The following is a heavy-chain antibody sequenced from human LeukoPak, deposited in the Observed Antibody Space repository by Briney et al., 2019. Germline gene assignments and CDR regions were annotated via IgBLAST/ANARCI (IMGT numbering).Heavy chain of an antibody. D-gene: IGHD2-21*02. CDR2: ISYSGGT. J-gene: IGHJ3*02. Sequence: SQTLSLTCTVSGVSITKDGYSWTWIRQPPGKGLEWIGDISYSGGTKYKPSLKRRLTISGDVSKNQFSLKLTSVTAADTAVYYCARDVVLTSSPDAFDIWGQGTMVTVS. CDR3: ARDVVLTSSPDAFDI. CDR1: GVSITKDGYS. V-gene: IGHV4-31*03.